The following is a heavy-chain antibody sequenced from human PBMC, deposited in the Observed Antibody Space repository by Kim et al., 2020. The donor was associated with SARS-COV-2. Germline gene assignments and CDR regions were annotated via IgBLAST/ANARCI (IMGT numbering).Heavy chain of an antibody. J-gene: IGHJ4*02. D-gene: IGHD5-18*01. V-gene: IGHV4-59*01. CDR3: ARDEGGYSYGQGGFDS. Sequence: PSLKSRVTISADTSKNQFSLKLSSVTAADTALYYCARDEGGYSYGQGGFDSWGQGVLVAVSS.